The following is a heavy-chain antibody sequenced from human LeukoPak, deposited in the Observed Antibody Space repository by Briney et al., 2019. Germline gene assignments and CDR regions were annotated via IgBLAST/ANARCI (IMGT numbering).Heavy chain of an antibody. CDR1: GFTFSSYG. CDR2: ISYDGSNK. Sequence: GGSLRLSCAASGFTFSSYGMHWVRQAPGKGLEWVAVISYDGSNKYYADSVKGRFTISRDNSKNTLYLQMNSLRAEDTAVYYCAKGPTGYSISWPDYWGQGTLVTVSS. CDR3: AKGPTGYSISWPDY. J-gene: IGHJ4*02. D-gene: IGHD6-13*01. V-gene: IGHV3-30*18.